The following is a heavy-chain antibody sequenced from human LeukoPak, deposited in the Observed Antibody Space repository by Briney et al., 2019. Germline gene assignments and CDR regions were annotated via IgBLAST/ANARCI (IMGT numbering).Heavy chain of an antibody. J-gene: IGHJ4*02. V-gene: IGHV4-34*01. Sequence: SSETLSLTCAVYGGSFSGYYWSWIRQPPGKGLEWIGEINHSGSTNYNPSLKSRVTISVDTSKNQFSLKLSSVTAADTAVYYCARWGVAAAGTDYRGQGTLVTVSS. D-gene: IGHD6-13*01. CDR3: ARWGVAAAGTDY. CDR1: GGSFSGYY. CDR2: INHSGST.